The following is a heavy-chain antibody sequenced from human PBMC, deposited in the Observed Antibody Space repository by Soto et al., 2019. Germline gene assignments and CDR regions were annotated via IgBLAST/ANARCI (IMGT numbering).Heavy chain of an antibody. J-gene: IGHJ4*02. D-gene: IGHD2-2*02. CDR1: GFTFSSYS. Sequence: QPGGSLRLSCAASGFTFSSYSMNWVRQAPGKGLEWVAVIWYDGSNKYYADSVKGRFTISRDNSKNTLYLQMNSLRAEDTAVYYCARGRCSSTSCYTNGGPFDYWGQGTLVTVSS. CDR2: IWYDGSNK. CDR3: ARGRCSSTSCYTNGGPFDY. V-gene: IGHV3-33*08.